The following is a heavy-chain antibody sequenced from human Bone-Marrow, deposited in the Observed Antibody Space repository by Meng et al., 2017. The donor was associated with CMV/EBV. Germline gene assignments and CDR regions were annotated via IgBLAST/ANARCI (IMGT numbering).Heavy chain of an antibody. CDR1: GYSISSGYY. CDR2: IYHSGST. V-gene: IGHV4-38-2*02. D-gene: IGHD3-3*01. CDR3: ARAGFWSGYYRYYFDY. J-gene: IGHJ4*02. Sequence: SETLSLTCTVSGYSISSGYYWGWIRQPPGKGLEWIGSIYHSGSTYYNPSLKSRVTISVDTSKNQFSLKLSSVTAADTAVYYCARAGFWSGYYRYYFDYWGQGTRVTGSS.